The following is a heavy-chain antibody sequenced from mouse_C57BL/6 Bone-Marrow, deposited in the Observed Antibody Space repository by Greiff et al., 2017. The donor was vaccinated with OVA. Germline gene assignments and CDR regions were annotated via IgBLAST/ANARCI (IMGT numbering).Heavy chain of an antibody. CDR3: ACAQFPFYYGMSPLDY. CDR1: GYTFTSYW. Sequence: VQLQQPGTELVKPGASVTLSCKASGYTFTSYWMHWVKQRPGQGLEWIGNINPSNGGTNYNEKFKSKATLTVDKSSSTAYMQISSLTSEDSAVYYCACAQFPFYYGMSPLDYWGQGTTLTVSS. J-gene: IGHJ2*01. CDR2: INPSNGGT. D-gene: IGHD1-1*01. V-gene: IGHV1-53*01.